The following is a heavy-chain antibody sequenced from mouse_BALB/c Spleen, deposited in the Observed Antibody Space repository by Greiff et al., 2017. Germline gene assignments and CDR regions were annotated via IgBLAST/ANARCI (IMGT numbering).Heavy chain of an antibody. D-gene: IGHD2-10*01. J-gene: IGHJ2*01. Sequence: EVQLQESGGGLVQPGGSLKLSCAASGFTFSSYTMSWVRQTPEKRLEWVAYISNGGGSTYYPDTVKGRFTISRDNAKNTLYLQMSSLKSEDTAMYYCARHDRLLDYWGQGTTLTVSS. V-gene: IGHV5-12-2*01. CDR3: ARHDRLLDY. CDR1: GFTFSSYT. CDR2: ISNGGGST.